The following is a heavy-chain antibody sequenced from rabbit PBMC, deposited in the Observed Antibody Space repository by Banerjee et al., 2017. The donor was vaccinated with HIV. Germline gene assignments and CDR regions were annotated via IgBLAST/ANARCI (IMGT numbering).Heavy chain of an antibody. CDR1: GFSFSSGYH. CDR3: ARGYDDYDARLDL. Sequence: QQLVESGGGLVKPGASLTLTCKASGFSFSSGYHMCWVRQAPGKGLEWIACIYGGSSGTTYYATWVDGRFTISSHNAQNTLWLQLNSLTAADTATYFCARGYDDYDARLDLWGPGTLVTVS. D-gene: IGHD2-1*01. J-gene: IGHJ3*01. V-gene: IGHV1S40*01. CDR2: IYGGSSGTT.